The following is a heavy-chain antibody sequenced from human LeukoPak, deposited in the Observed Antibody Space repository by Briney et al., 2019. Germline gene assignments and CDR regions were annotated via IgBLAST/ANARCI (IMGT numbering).Heavy chain of an antibody. J-gene: IGHJ5*02. CDR2: ISNGKT. D-gene: IGHD3/OR15-3a*01. CDR3: ARDRAANQDWVEFDP. CDR1: GFPFSSHA. Sequence: GGSLRLSCAASGFPFSSHAMSWVRQPPGKGLEWVAAISNGKTYYADSVRGRFAISRDEAENTLYLQMNSLRVEDTAVYFCARDRAANQDWVEFDPWGQGTPVIVSS. V-gene: IGHV3-23*01.